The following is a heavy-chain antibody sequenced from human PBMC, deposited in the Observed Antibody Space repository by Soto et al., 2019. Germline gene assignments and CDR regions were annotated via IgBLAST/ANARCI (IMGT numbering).Heavy chain of an antibody. CDR2: VYNSGST. Sequence: SETLSLTCTFSGGSISSNYWTWIRQPPGKGLEWIGYVYNSGSTNYNPSLKSRVTISEDTSKSQFSLKVNSMTAADTAVYYCARYRREAVAGYTLDNWGQGILVTVSS. V-gene: IGHV4-59*01. J-gene: IGHJ4*02. D-gene: IGHD6-13*01. CDR1: GGSISSNY. CDR3: ARYRREAVAGYTLDN.